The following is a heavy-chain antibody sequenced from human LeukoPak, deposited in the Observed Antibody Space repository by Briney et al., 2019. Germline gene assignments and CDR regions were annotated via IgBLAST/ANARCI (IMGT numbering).Heavy chain of an antibody. CDR2: IYYTGKT. D-gene: IGHD4-17*01. J-gene: IGHJ4*02. V-gene: IGHV4-61*03. CDR3: MGADYGGH. Sequence: SETLSLTCTVSGDSVSNGNYYWSWLRQPPGKALEWIGYIYYTGKTYYNPSLEGRVTILVDTSRNHFSVKLSSVTAADTAVYYCMGADYGGHWGQGTLVTVSS. CDR1: GDSVSNGNYY.